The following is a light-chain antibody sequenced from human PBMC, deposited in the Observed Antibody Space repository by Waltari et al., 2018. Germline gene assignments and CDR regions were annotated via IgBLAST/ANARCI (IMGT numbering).Light chain of an antibody. CDR2: WAS. CDR3: QQYYGVPLT. Sequence: DIVMTQSPDFLAVSLGERATINCKSSQSVLYSANNKDYLAWYQQKPGQPPKLRIYWASTRESGVPDRCSGSGSGTDFTLTISSLQAEDVAVYYCQQYYGVPLTFGGGTKVEIK. J-gene: IGKJ4*01. V-gene: IGKV4-1*01. CDR1: QSVLYSANNKDY.